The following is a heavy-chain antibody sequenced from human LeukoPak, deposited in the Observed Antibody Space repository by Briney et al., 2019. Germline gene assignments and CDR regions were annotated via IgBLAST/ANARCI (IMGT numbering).Heavy chain of an antibody. CDR1: GFTFSNYW. CDR2: IKPDGSEK. Sequence: GGSLRLSCAASGFTFSNYWMSWVRQAPGKGLDWVANIKPDGSEKYYVDSVKGRFTISRDNAKNSLYLQMNSLRAEDTAVYYCARGFDNYYALPGGYWGQGTLVTISS. V-gene: IGHV3-7*01. J-gene: IGHJ4*02. CDR3: ARGFDNYYALPGGY. D-gene: IGHD3-10*01.